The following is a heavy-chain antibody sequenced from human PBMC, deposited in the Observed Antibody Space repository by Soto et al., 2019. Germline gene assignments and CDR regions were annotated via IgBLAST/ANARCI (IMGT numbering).Heavy chain of an antibody. J-gene: IGHJ5*02. V-gene: IGHV2-5*01. CDR3: AHGGPDSSVET. CDR2: IYLNGDE. Sequence: QITLKESGPTLVKATQTLTLTCTFSGLSVSTTGSGVGWIRQPPGKAVEWLAFIYLNGDERYRPSLKSRLTITTDVSKHQVVRTMSDMDPVDTGTDYCAHGGPDSSVETWGRGTLVTFSS. D-gene: IGHD3-3*01. CDR1: GLSVSTTGSG.